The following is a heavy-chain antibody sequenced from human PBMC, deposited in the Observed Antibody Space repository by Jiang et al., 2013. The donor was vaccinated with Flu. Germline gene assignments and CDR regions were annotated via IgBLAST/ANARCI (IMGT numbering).Heavy chain of an antibody. J-gene: IGHJ6*02. Sequence: SGAEVKKPGASVKVSCKASGYTFTSYGISWVRQAPGQGLEWMGWISAYNGNTNYAQKLQGRVTMTTDTSTSTAYMELRSLRSDDTAVYYCARSRRLSRGYDLWDYYGMDVWGQGTTVTVSS. CDR1: GYTFTSYG. CDR2: ISAYNGNT. CDR3: ARSRRLSRGYDLWDYYGMDV. D-gene: IGHD5-12*01. V-gene: IGHV1-18*01.